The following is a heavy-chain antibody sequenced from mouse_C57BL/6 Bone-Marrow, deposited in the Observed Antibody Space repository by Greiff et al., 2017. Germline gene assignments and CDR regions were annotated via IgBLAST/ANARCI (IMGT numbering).Heavy chain of an antibody. J-gene: IGHJ1*03. CDR3: ARWDTTVADCDFDV. D-gene: IGHD1-1*01. CDR2: INPSTGGT. CDR1: GYSFTGYY. V-gene: IGHV1-42*01. Sequence: EVQLQQSGPELVKPGASVKISCKASGYSFTGYYMNWVKQSPEKSLEWIGEINPSTGGTTYNQKFKAKATLTVDKSSSTAYMQLKSLTSEDSAVYYCARWDTTVADCDFDVWGTGTTVTVSS.